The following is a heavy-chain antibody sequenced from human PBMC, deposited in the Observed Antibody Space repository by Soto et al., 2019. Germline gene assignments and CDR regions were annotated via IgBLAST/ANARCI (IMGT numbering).Heavy chain of an antibody. V-gene: IGHV4-31*03. D-gene: IGHD2-15*01. J-gene: IGHJ3*02. CDR2: IYYSGST. CDR3: ARGDIVVVVAATPAFDI. Sequence: SETLSLTCTVSGGSISSGGYYWSWIRQHPGKGLEWIGYIYYSGSTYYNPSLKSRVTISVDTSKNQFSLKLSSVTAADTAVYYCARGDIVVVVAATPAFDIWGQGTMVTVSS. CDR1: GGSISSGGYY.